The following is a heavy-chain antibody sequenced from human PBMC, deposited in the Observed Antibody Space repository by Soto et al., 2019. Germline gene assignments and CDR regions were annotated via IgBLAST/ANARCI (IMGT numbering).Heavy chain of an antibody. J-gene: IGHJ2*01. D-gene: IGHD2-2*01. CDR3: ARIVAPAYWYFDL. Sequence: EMQLVESGGGLVPPGGSLRLSCAASGFTFSSYWMSWVRQAPGKGLEWVANIKQDGSEKYYVDSVKGRFTISRDNAKNSLYLQMNSLRAEDTAVYYCARIVAPAYWYFDLWGRGTLVTVSS. CDR1: GFTFSSYW. V-gene: IGHV3-7*01. CDR2: IKQDGSEK.